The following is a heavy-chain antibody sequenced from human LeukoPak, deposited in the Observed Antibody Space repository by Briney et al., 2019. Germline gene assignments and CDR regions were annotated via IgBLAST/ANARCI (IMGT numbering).Heavy chain of an antibody. D-gene: IGHD2-15*01. CDR3: AVAPWGNESN. Sequence: PSETLSLTCTISGGSISNNGYYWSWIRHPPGKALEWIGHIYYTGSTYYNPSLKSRVTISVDRSKNQFSLKLRSVTAADTAVYYCAVAPWGNESNWGQGTLVIVSS. CDR2: IYYTGST. V-gene: IGHV4-30-2*01. J-gene: IGHJ4*02. CDR1: GGSISNNGYY.